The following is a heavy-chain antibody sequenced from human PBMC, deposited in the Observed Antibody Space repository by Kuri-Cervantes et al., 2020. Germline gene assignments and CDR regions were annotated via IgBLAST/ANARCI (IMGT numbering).Heavy chain of an antibody. Sequence: GGSLRLSCAASGFTFSSYGMHWVRQAPGKGLEWVAVIWYDGSNKYYADSVKGRFTISRDNSKNTLYLQMNSLRAEDTAVYYCAKTTPYYYGDYVFGWFDPWGQGTLVTVSS. J-gene: IGHJ5*02. V-gene: IGHV3-33*06. D-gene: IGHD4-17*01. CDR1: GFTFSSYG. CDR3: AKTTPYYYGDYVFGWFDP. CDR2: IWYDGSNK.